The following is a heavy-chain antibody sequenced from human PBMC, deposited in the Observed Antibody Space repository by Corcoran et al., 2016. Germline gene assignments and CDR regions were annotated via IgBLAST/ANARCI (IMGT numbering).Heavy chain of an antibody. CDR1: GGSFSGYS. D-gene: IGHD3-10*01. Sequence: QVQLQQWGAGLLKPSETLSLTCAVYGGSFSGYSWSWIRQPPGKGLEWVGEMNHRGSTKYNPSLKSRVTITLDTSRNQFSLNLSSVTAADTAVYYWARHGDRGWYFDLWGRDTLVTVSS. J-gene: IGHJ2*01. CDR2: MNHRGST. V-gene: IGHV4-34*01. CDR3: ARHGDRGWYFDL.